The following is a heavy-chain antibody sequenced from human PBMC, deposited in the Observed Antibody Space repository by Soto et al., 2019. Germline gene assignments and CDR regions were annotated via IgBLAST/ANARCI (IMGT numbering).Heavy chain of an antibody. V-gene: IGHV4-39*01. CDR3: ARLYTPAAGPFSGFDP. CDR1: GGSISSSSYY. Sequence: SETLSLTCTVSGGSISSSSYYWGWIRQPPGKGLEWIGSIYYSGSTYYNPSLKSRVTISVDTSKNQFSLKLSSVTAADTAVYYCARLYTPAAGPFSGFDPWGQGTLVTVSS. J-gene: IGHJ5*02. D-gene: IGHD6-13*01. CDR2: IYYSGST.